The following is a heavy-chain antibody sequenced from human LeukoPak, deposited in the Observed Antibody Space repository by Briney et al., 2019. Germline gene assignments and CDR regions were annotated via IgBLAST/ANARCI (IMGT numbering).Heavy chain of an antibody. CDR3: ARLYYYDSSGYVDY. CDR2: IHYSGST. D-gene: IGHD3-22*01. V-gene: IGHV4-39*01. Sequence: SETLSLTCTDSGGSISSSNSYWGWIRQPPGKGLEWIGSIHYSGSTYYNPSLKGRVTISVDTSKNQFFLKLSSVTAADTAVYYCARLYYYDSSGYVDYWGQGTLVAVSS. CDR1: GGSISSSNSY. J-gene: IGHJ4*02.